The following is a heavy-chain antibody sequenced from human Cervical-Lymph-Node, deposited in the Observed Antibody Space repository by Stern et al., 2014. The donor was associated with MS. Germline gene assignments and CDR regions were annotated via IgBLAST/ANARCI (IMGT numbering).Heavy chain of an antibody. V-gene: IGHV4-30-4*01. Sequence: QVQLKESGPGLVKPSQTLSLTCTVSGGSISSEDNYWTWIRQHPGKGLEWIGYIHYAGTTYYDPSLKSRVTISLDRSKNQFSLKMKSVTAADTAVYFCAVTPGTNWFDPWGQGTLVTVSS. D-gene: IGHD2-21*02. CDR2: IHYAGTT. J-gene: IGHJ5*02. CDR1: GGSISSEDNY. CDR3: AVTPGTNWFDP.